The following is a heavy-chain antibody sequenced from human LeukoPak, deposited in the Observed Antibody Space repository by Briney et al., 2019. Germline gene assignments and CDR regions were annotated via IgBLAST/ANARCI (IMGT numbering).Heavy chain of an antibody. CDR1: GFAFRTYG. J-gene: IGHJ5*02. CDR3: TTEITMIVVVTPP. CDR2: IKRKTEGGTT. V-gene: IGHV3-15*01. Sequence: GGSLRLSCAASGFAFRTYGMHWVRQAPGKGLEWVGRIKRKTEGGTTDYAAPVKGRFTISRDDSKNTLYLQMNSLKTEDTAVYYCTTEITMIVVVTPPWGQGTLVTVSS. D-gene: IGHD3-22*01.